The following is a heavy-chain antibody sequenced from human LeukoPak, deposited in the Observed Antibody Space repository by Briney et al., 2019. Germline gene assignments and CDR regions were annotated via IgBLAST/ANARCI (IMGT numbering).Heavy chain of an antibody. Sequence: GGSLRLSCAASGFTFSSYSMNWVRQAPGKGLEWVSSITSSNNYIYYGDSVKGRFTISRDDAKNSLFLQMNSLRAEDTALYYCARVRGYSCWFDPWGQGTLVTVSS. CDR3: ARVRGYSCWFDP. V-gene: IGHV3-21*04. D-gene: IGHD5-18*01. CDR1: GFTFSSYS. J-gene: IGHJ5*02. CDR2: ITSSNNYI.